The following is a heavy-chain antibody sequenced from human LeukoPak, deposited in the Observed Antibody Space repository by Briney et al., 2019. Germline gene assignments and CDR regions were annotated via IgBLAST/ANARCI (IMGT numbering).Heavy chain of an antibody. CDR3: ARDLHIDY. D-gene: IGHD4-11*01. V-gene: IGHV3-7*04. CDR1: GCTFSSYW. Sequence: GGSLRLSCAASGCTFSSYWMSWVRQAPGKGLEWVANIKKDGSEKYYVHSVKGRFTISRDNAKNSLYLQMNNLRAEDTAVYYCARDLHIDYWGQGTLVTVSS. J-gene: IGHJ4*02. CDR2: IKKDGSEK.